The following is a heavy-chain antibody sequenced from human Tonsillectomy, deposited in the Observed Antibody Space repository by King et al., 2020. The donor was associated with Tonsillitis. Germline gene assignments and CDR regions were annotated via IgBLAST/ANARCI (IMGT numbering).Heavy chain of an antibody. CDR3: AMGLLGEFDY. CDR2: ISGSSSYM. D-gene: IGHD3-22*01. V-gene: IGHV3-21*01. J-gene: IGHJ4*02. Sequence: VQLVESGGGLVKPGGSLRLSCVASGFTFSSYTMNWVRQAPGKGLEWVSSISGSSSYMYYADSVKGRFTLSRENAKNSLYLQMNSLRAEDRAVYYCAMGLLGEFDYWGQGTLVTVSS. CDR1: GFTFSSYT.